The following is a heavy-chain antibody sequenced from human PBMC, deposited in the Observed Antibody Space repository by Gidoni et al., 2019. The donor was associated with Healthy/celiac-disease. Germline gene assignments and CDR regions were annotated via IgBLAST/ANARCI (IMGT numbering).Heavy chain of an antibody. CDR3: APFMVRGVNPIDY. V-gene: IGHV3-23*01. D-gene: IGHD3-10*01. J-gene: IGHJ4*02. CDR2: ISGSGGST. CDR1: GFTFSSYA. Sequence: EVQLLESGGGLVQPGGSLRLSCAASGFTFSSYAMSWVRQAPGKGLEWVSAISGSGGSTYYADSVKGRFTISRDNSKNTLYLQMNSLRAEDTAVYYCAPFMVRGVNPIDYWGQGTLVTVSS.